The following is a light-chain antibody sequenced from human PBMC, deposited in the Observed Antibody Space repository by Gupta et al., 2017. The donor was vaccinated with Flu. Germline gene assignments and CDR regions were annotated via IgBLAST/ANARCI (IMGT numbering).Light chain of an antibody. CDR3: NSRDSTDNHQAV. Sequence: SSELTQDPAVSVALGQTVRITCKGDSPRNAYASWYQQKPGQAPVLVIYAKNIRPSGIPDRFSGSSSGNTASLTITGAQAEDEADYYCNSRDSTDNHQAVFGGGTKLTVL. CDR2: AKN. CDR1: SPRNAY. J-gene: IGLJ2*01. V-gene: IGLV3-19*01.